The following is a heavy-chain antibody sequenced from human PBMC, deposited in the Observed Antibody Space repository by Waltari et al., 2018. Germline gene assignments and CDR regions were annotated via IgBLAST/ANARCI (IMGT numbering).Heavy chain of an antibody. J-gene: IGHJ1*01. CDR2: IIYIGGIT. CDR3: ARTGRGNHYDSSDFQY. V-gene: IGHV3-23*03. D-gene: IGHD3-22*01. Sequence: EVQLLESGGDLVQPGGSRRLSCAAYGLRFTSYAMVWVRQDPGKVLEWVSIIYIGGITYYADSVKGRFTVSRDNSKNTLYLEMHSLRTEDTAVYYCARTGRGNHYDSSDFQYWGQGTLVTVSS. CDR1: GLRFTSYA.